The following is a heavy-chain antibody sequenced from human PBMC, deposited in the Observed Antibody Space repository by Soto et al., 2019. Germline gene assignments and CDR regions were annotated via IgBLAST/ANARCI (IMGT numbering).Heavy chain of an antibody. Sequence: PGGSLRLSCAASGFTFSSYGMHWVRQAPGKEHEWVAVIWYDGSNKYYADSVKGRFTISRDNSKNTLYLQMNSLRAEDTAVYYCARVRGRNDFWSGYYTFDYWGQGTLVTVSS. CDR3: ARVRGRNDFWSGYYTFDY. CDR1: GFTFSSYG. V-gene: IGHV3-33*01. CDR2: IWYDGSNK. D-gene: IGHD3-3*01. J-gene: IGHJ4*02.